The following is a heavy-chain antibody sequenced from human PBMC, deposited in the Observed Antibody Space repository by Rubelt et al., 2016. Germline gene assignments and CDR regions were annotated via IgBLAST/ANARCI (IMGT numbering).Heavy chain of an antibody. CDR1: TFSTYA. J-gene: IGHJ6*02. V-gene: IGHV3-13*01. CDR2: IGTAGDT. CDR3: ARKDYYYGMDV. Sequence: TFSTYAMHWVRQASGKGLEWVSGIGTAGDTYYPGSVKGRFTISRENAKSSLYLQMNSLSAGDTAVYYCARKDYYYGMDVWGQGTTATVSS.